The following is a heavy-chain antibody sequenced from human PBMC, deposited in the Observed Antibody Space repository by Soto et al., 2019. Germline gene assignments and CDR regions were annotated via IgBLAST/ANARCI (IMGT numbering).Heavy chain of an antibody. V-gene: IGHV1-8*01. D-gene: IGHD6-13*01. CDR1: GYTFTSYD. Sequence: GASVKVSCKASGYTFTSYDINWVRQATGQGLEWMGWMNPNSGNTGYAQKFQGRVTMTRNTSISTAYMELSSLRSEDTAVYYCASDRSTKYSSSWYRSARWFDPWGQGTLVTVSS. J-gene: IGHJ5*02. CDR2: MNPNSGNT. CDR3: ASDRSTKYSSSWYRSARWFDP.